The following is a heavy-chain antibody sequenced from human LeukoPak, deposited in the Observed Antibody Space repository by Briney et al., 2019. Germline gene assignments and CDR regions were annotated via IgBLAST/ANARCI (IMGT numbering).Heavy chain of an antibody. CDR3: ASAVAATPSFDY. D-gene: IGHD2-15*01. J-gene: IGHJ4*02. Sequence: EASLKVSCKASGYTFTGYYIHWVRQAPEQGLEWMGWINPNSGGTNYAQKFQGRVTMTRDTSISTAYMELSRLRSDDTAVYYCASAVAATPSFDYWGQGTLVTVSS. V-gene: IGHV1-2*02. CDR2: INPNSGGT. CDR1: GYTFTGYY.